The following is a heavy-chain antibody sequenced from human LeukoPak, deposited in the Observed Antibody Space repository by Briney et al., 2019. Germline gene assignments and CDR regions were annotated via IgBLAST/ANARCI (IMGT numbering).Heavy chain of an antibody. CDR3: ARSLYSSGWYGYFDD. Sequence: GGSLRLSCAASGFTFSSYWMSWVRQAPGKGLEWVANIKEDGSEKYYVDSVKGRFTISRDNAKNSLYLQVNSLRAEDTAVYYCARSLYSSGWYGYFDDWGQGTLVTVSS. V-gene: IGHV3-7*01. CDR1: GFTFSSYW. CDR2: IKEDGSEK. D-gene: IGHD6-19*01. J-gene: IGHJ4*02.